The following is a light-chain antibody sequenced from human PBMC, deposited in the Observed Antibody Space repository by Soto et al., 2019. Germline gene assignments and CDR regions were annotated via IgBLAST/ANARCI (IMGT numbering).Light chain of an antibody. V-gene: IGKV3D-20*02. Sequence: EFVLTQSPGTLSLSPGERATLSCRASQTVRNNYLAWYQQKPGQAPRLLIYGTSSRATGIPDRFSGSGSGTDFTLTISSLEPEDFAFYYCQQRNSWPLTFGGGTKVDIK. J-gene: IGKJ4*01. CDR3: QQRNSWPLT. CDR1: QTVRNNY. CDR2: GTS.